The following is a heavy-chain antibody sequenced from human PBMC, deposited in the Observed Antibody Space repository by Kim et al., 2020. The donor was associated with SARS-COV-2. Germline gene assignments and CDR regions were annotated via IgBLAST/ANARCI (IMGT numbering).Heavy chain of an antibody. CDR1: GFTFSSYD. Sequence: GGSLRLSCSASGFTFSSYDMHWVRQGLGKGLEWVSAIDSAGDKFYPSSVKGRFTISRENAKNSFYLQMNNLRVGDTTVYYCFRGAVAGTYGMDVWGQETT. D-gene: IGHD6-19*01. CDR3: FRGAVAGTYGMDV. V-gene: IGHV3-13*01. CDR2: IDSAGDK. J-gene: IGHJ6*02.